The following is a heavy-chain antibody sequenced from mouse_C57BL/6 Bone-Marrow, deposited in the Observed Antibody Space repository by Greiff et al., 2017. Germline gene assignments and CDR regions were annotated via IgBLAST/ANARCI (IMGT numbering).Heavy chain of an antibody. V-gene: IGHV1-75*01. J-gene: IGHJ2*01. Sequence: VKLQQSGPELVKPGASVKISCKASGYTFTDYYINWVKQRPGQGLEWIGWIFPGSGSTYYNEKFKGKATLTVDKSSSTAYMLLSSLPSEDSAVYFCARPFYYYGSSYFDYWGQGTTLTVSS. CDR3: ARPFYYYGSSYFDY. CDR2: IFPGSGST. D-gene: IGHD1-1*01. CDR1: GYTFTDYY.